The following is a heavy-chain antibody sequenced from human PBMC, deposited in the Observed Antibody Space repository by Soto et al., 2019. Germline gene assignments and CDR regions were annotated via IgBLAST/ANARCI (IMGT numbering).Heavy chain of an antibody. CDR3: ARGCSSTTCRYVMDV. CDR2: IYYSGSA. J-gene: IGHJ6*02. Sequence: SETLSLTCTVSGGSINSGDYFWTWIRQPPGKGLEWIAYIYYSGSAYYNPSLKSRVTISVDTSKNQFSLKLSSVIAADTAVYYCARGCSSTTCRYVMDVRGQGTTVTVSS. V-gene: IGHV4-30-4*01. D-gene: IGHD2-2*01. CDR1: GGSINSGDYF.